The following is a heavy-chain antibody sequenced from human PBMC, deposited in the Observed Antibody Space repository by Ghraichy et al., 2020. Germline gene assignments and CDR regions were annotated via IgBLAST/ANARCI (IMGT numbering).Heavy chain of an antibody. CDR1: GGSISSYY. Sequence: SETLSLTCSVCGGSISSYYWTWIRQPPGKGLEWIGYISDSGYTKYDPSLKSRVTTSVDTSKNQISLKLNSVTAADTAVYYCARGLTTSNSSPHYWGQGTLVTVSS. J-gene: IGHJ4*02. V-gene: IGHV4-59*01. CDR2: ISDSGYT. D-gene: IGHD6-13*01. CDR3: ARGLTTSNSSPHY.